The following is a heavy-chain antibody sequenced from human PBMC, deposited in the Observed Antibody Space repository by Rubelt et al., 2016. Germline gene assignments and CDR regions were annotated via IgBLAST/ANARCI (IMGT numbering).Heavy chain of an antibody. J-gene: IGHJ4*02. CDR3: ARGGSFFDY. V-gene: IGHV3-33*08. Sequence: VQLVESGGALVKPDESLRLSCAASGFTFINAWMNWVRQAPGKGLEWVAMIWYDGSNKNYADSVKGRFTISRDDSKNTLYLQMNSLGVEDTAVYYCARGGSFFDYWGQGTLVTVSS. CDR2: IWYDGSNK. D-gene: IGHD6-13*01. CDR1: GFTFINAW.